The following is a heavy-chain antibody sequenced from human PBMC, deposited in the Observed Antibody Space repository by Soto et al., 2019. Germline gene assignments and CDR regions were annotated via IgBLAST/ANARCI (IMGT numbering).Heavy chain of an antibody. D-gene: IGHD3-22*01. CDR3: ARDLTTEPSYYYSGMDV. CDR1: GFTFSSYG. CDR2: IWYDGSNK. J-gene: IGHJ6*02. Sequence: QVQLVESGGGVVQPGGSLRLSCAASGFTFSSYGMHWVRQAPGKGLEWVAVIWYDGSNKYYADSVQGRFTISRDNSKNTLYLQMNSLRADDTAVYYCARDLTTEPSYYYSGMDVWGQGTTVTVSS. V-gene: IGHV3-33*01.